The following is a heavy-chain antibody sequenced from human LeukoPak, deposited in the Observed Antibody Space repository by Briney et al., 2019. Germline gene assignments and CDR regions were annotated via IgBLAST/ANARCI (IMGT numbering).Heavy chain of an antibody. D-gene: IGHD6-6*01. CDR2: IYSSGST. CDR1: GFIVSNNY. Sequence: GGSLRLSCAASGFIVSNNYMSWVRQGPGKGLEWVSVIYSSGSTYYADSVKGRFTISRDNSKNTLYLQMNSLRGEDTAVYYCARTAYSTSWMPFDYWGQGTLVTVSS. V-gene: IGHV3-53*01. CDR3: ARTAYSTSWMPFDY. J-gene: IGHJ4*02.